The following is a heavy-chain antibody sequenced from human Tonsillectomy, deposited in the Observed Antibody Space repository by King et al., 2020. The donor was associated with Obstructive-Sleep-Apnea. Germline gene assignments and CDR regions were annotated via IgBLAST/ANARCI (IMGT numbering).Heavy chain of an antibody. J-gene: IGHJ4*02. CDR2: ISASGNNT. V-gene: IGHV3-23*04. CDR1: GFTFSSYA. Sequence: VQLVESGGGLVQPGGSLRLSCAASGFTFSSYAISWVRQAPGKGLEWVSAISASGNNTYYADSVKGRFTISRDNSKNTLYRQMNSLRAVDTAVYYCAKGSYDSGTYSRGPAYWGQGTLVTVSS. D-gene: IGHD3-10*01. CDR3: AKGSYDSGTYSRGPAY.